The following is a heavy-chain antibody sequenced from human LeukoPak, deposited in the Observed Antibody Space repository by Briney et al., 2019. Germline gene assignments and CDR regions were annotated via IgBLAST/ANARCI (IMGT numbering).Heavy chain of an antibody. CDR3: ARWTTVKNAFDI. CDR1: GYTFTGYY. CDR2: INPNSGGT. Sequence: ASVKVSCKASGYTFTGYYMHWVRQAPGQGLEWMGWINPNSGGTNYAQKFQGRVTMTRDTSISTAYMELSRLISDDTAVYYCARWTTVKNAFDIWGQGAMVTVSS. D-gene: IGHD4-17*01. J-gene: IGHJ3*02. V-gene: IGHV1-2*02.